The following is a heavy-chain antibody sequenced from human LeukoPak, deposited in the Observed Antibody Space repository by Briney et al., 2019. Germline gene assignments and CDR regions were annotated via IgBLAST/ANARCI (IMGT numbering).Heavy chain of an antibody. V-gene: IGHV3-74*01. D-gene: IGHD6-13*01. CDR3: ARRIAAAAAPYYFDY. CDR1: GNYC. J-gene: IGHJ4*02. CDR2: INSDGGST. Sequence: PGGSLRLSCAASGNYCMHWVRQAPGKGLVWVSHINSDGGSTSYADSVKGRFTISRDNAKNTLYLQMNSLRAEDTAVYYCARRIAAAAAPYYFDYWGQGTLVTVSS.